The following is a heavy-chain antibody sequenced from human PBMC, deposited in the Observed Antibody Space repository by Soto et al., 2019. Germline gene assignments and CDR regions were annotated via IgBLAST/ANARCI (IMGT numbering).Heavy chain of an antibody. V-gene: IGHV3-33*01. D-gene: IGHD6-19*01. CDR1: GFIFSRYG. J-gene: IGHJ3*02. CDR2: IWHDGSNK. CDR3: ARVDLTIAVGNEAFDI. Sequence: GGSLRLSCAASGFIFSRYGMHWVRQAPAKGLEWVAIIWHDGSNKYYGDSVKGRFTISRDNSKNTLYLQMSSLRVEDTGVYYCARVDLTIAVGNEAFDIWGQGTMVTVS.